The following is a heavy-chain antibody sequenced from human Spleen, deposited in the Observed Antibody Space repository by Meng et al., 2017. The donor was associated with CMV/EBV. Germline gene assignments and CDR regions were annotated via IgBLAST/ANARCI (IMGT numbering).Heavy chain of an antibody. CDR3: AHSRYCSSTSCYMGGFDY. V-gene: IGHV2-5*01. Sequence: SYSGVDVCWIRPPPGEALDWLAHFYWTDYKRYSQSLKSRLTITRDTSTNQVVLTMTNMDPVDTATYYCAHSRYCSSTSCYMGGFDYWGQGTLVTVSS. D-gene: IGHD2-2*01. CDR2: FYWTDYK. CDR1: SYSGVD. J-gene: IGHJ4*02.